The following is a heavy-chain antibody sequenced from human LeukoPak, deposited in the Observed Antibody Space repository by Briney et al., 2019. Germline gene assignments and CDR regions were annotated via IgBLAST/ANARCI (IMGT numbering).Heavy chain of an antibody. CDR3: ARDRWPRGETTTIGPFDP. V-gene: IGHV3-30*02. CDR1: GFTFSSYG. CDR2: IRLDGSNK. D-gene: IGHD1-14*01. Sequence: GGSLRLSCAASGFTFSSYGMHWVRQAPGKGLEWVAFIRLDGSNKYYADSVKGRFTISRDNSKNTLYLQMSSLRVEDTAVYYCARDRWPRGETTTIGPFDPWGQGTLVIVSS. J-gene: IGHJ5*02.